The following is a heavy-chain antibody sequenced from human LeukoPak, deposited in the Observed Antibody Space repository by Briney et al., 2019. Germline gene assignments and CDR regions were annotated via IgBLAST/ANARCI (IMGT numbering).Heavy chain of an antibody. CDR1: GFSFSYYS. D-gene: IGHD5-24*01. CDR2: IYSSSSTI. V-gene: IGHV3-48*04. CDR3: ARPRRDGYNYDFDF. Sequence: GGSLRLSCAASGFSFSYYSMNWVRQAPGKGLEWVSFIYSSSSTIYYADSVEGRFTISRDNAKNSLYLQMNSLRAEDTAVYYCARPRRDGYNYDFDFWGQGTLVTVSS. J-gene: IGHJ4*02.